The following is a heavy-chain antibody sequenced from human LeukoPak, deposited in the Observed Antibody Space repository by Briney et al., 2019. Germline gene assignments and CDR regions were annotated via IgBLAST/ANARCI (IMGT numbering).Heavy chain of an antibody. Sequence: GASVKVSCKASGGTFSSYAISWVRQAPGQGLEWMGGIIPIFGTANYAQKFQGRVTITADESTSTAYMELSSLRSEDTAVYYCAFSTRFYYYYGMDVWGQGTTVTVSS. V-gene: IGHV1-69*13. D-gene: IGHD3-16*01. CDR3: AFSTRFYYYYGMDV. J-gene: IGHJ6*02. CDR1: GGTFSSYA. CDR2: IIPIFGTA.